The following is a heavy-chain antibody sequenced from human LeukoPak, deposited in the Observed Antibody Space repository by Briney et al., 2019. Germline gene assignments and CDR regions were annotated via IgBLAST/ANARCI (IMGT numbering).Heavy chain of an antibody. CDR1: VGSISRTSYF. Sequence: PSDTLSLTCTVSVGSISRTSYFWGWIRQPPAQGLEWIGSIYYTGSTFYSPSLKNSVTTSVDPSKNQFSLKLSSVTAADTAVYYCSREYSGSSRADWGQGTLVTVSS. J-gene: IGHJ4*02. CDR2: IYYTGST. CDR3: SREYSGSSRAD. V-gene: IGHV4-39*02. D-gene: IGHD6-6*01.